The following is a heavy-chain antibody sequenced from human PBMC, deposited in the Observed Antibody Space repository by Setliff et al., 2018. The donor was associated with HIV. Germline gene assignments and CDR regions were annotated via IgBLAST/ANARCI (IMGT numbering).Heavy chain of an antibody. Sequence: PSETLSLTCTVSGGSISGFYWNWIRQSAGKGLQWIGRIYDSGSTKYNPSLKSRVTMSLDTSKNQVSLKLTSVTAADTAVYYCARTAYGGKSLFYYWGQGTLVTVSS. J-gene: IGHJ4*02. V-gene: IGHV4-4*07. CDR3: ARTAYGGKSLFYY. D-gene: IGHD2-15*01. CDR1: GGSISGFY. CDR2: IYDSGST.